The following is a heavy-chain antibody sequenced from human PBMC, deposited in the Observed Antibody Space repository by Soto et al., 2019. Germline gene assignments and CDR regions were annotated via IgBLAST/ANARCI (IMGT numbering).Heavy chain of an antibody. J-gene: IGHJ6*02. V-gene: IGHV1-18*01. D-gene: IGHD5-12*01. CDR2: ISPYSGTT. Sequence: QVQLVQSGDEVRKPGSSVKVSCKASGYIFVNYGIAWVRQAPGQGLEWMGWISPYSGTTHYASKVQARLTMTTDTSTSTADMDLGSLTSDATAVYYCAMVDKYVTPTPQDVWGQGTTVTVSS. CDR3: AMVDKYVTPTPQDV. CDR1: GYIFVNYG.